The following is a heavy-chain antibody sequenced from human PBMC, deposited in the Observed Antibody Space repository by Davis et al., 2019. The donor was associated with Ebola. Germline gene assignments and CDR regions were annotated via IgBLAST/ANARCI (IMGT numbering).Heavy chain of an antibody. J-gene: IGHJ4*02. CDR3: ARDRVLVFDY. CDR2: ISYDGSNK. V-gene: IGHV3-30*04. Sequence: GESLKISCAASGFTFSSYAMHWVRQAPGKGLEWVAVISYDGSNKYYADSVKGRFTISRDNSKNTLYLQMNSLRAEDTAVYYCARDRVLVFDYWGQGTLVTVSS. CDR1: GFTFSSYA. D-gene: IGHD2-8*02.